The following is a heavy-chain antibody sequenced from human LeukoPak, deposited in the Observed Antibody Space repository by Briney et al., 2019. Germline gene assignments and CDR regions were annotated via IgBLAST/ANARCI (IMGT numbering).Heavy chain of an antibody. CDR3: ARELREHGVFDI. V-gene: IGHV3-23*01. CDR2: ISGSGGST. Sequence: GGTLRLSCAASGFTFSSYGMSWVRQAPGKGLEWVSAISGSGGSTYYADSVKGRFTISRDNSKNTVYVQMNSLRAEDTAMYYCARELREHGVFDIWGQGTMVTVSS. CDR1: GFTFSSYG. D-gene: IGHD1-26*01. J-gene: IGHJ3*02.